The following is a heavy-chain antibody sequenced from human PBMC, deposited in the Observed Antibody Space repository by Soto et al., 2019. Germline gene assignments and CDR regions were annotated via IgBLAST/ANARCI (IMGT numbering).Heavy chain of an antibody. V-gene: IGHV6-1*01. J-gene: IGHJ6*03. CDR1: GDSVSSTSAT. CDR3: ARFVGAPPRNIYYYCMDV. D-gene: IGHD2-21*01. CDR2: TYYRSKWYN. Sequence: PSQTLSLTCAISGDSVSSTSATWHWIRQSPSRGLEWLGRTYYRSKWYNDYAVSVESRITISPETSKNQFSLHLNSVTPEDTAVYYFARFVGAPPRNIYYYCMDVWGKETTVTASS.